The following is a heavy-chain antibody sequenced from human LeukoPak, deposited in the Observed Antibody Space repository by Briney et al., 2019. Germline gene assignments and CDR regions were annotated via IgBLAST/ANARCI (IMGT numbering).Heavy chain of an antibody. Sequence: GGSLRLSCAASGFTFSSYAMHWVRQAPGKGLEWVAVISYDGSNKYYADSVKGRFTISRDNSKNTLYLQMNSLRAEDTAVYYCARDLGIENKHPKLPTFYWGQGTLVTVSS. CDR1: GFTFSSYA. J-gene: IGHJ4*02. CDR3: ARDLGIENKHPKLPTFY. CDR2: ISYDGSNK. V-gene: IGHV3-30-3*01. D-gene: IGHD2/OR15-2a*01.